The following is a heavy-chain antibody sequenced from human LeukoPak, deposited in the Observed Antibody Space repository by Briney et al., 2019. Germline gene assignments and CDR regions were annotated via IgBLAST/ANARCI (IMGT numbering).Heavy chain of an antibody. D-gene: IGHD6-6*01. J-gene: IGHJ5*02. CDR3: AKDRRQYSSSRFDP. Sequence: GGSLRLSCAASGFTFSSYAMSWVRQAPGKGLEWVSAISGSGGSTYYADSAKGRFTISRDNSKNTLYLQMNSLRAEDTAVYYCAKDRRQYSSSRFDPWGQGTLVTVSS. V-gene: IGHV3-23*01. CDR2: ISGSGGST. CDR1: GFTFSSYA.